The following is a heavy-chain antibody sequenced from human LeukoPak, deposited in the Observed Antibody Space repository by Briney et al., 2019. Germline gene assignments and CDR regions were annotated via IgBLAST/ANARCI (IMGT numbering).Heavy chain of an antibody. CDR1: GFTFSNVW. V-gene: IGHV3-15*01. D-gene: IGHD6-19*01. J-gene: IGHJ4*02. CDR2: IKSDTDGGTT. CDR3: ATVQWPN. Sequence: GGSLRLSCAASGFTFSNVWMNWVRQAPGKGLEWVGRIKSDTDGGTTDYAAPVKGRFTISRDDSNNTLYLQMNSLKIEDTGVYYCATVQWPNWGQGSLVTVSS.